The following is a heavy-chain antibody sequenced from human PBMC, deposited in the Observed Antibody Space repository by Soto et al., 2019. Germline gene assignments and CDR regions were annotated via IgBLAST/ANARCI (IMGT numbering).Heavy chain of an antibody. Sequence: GEALKISWKGSGYSFTSYWISWVRQMPGKDMEWMGRIDPSDSYTNYSPSFQGHVTISADKSISTAYLQWSSMKASDNAMYYCARLNQKMTYYEIMTGPPLGIHVCGPGPTGTRSS. V-gene: IGHV5-10-1*01. CDR3: ARLNQKMTYYEIMTGPPLGIHV. J-gene: IGHJ6*02. D-gene: IGHD3-9*01. CDR1: GYSFTSYW. CDR2: IDPSDSYT.